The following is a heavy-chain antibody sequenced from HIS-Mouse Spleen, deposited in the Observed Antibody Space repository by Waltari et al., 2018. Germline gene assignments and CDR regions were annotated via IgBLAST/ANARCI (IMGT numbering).Heavy chain of an antibody. CDR2: INHSGST. CDR3: ARRVVATPFDY. CDR1: GGSFSGYS. V-gene: IGHV4-34*01. D-gene: IGHD5-12*01. Sequence: QVQLQQWGAGLLKPSETLSLTCAVYGGSFSGYSWSWIRQPPGKGLEWIGEINHSGSTNYNPSLKSRVTISVDTSKNQFSLKLSSVTAADTAVYYCARRVVATPFDYWGQGTLVTVSS. J-gene: IGHJ4*02.